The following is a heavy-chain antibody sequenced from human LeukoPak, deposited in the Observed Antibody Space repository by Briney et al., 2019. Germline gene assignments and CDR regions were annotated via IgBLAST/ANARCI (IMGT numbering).Heavy chain of an antibody. D-gene: IGHD2-21*02. CDR1: GFSLSNFG. J-gene: IGHJ3*02. V-gene: IGHV3-23*01. CDR2: LSGSGGST. CDR3: AKDLRICAGDCRDAFDI. Sequence: GGSLRLSCAASGFSLSNFGMSWVRQAPGKGLEWVSGLSGSGGSTYYPDSVKGRFTISRDNSKNMLYLQMNSLRAEDTAVYYCAKDLRICAGDCRDAFDIWGQGTTVIVSP.